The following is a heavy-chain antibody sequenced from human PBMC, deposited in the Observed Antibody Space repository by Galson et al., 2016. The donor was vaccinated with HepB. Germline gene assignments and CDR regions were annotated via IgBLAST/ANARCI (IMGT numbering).Heavy chain of an antibody. CDR3: ARRQVTVGSRDWFDP. V-gene: IGHV5-51*01. CDR1: GYNFSSDW. Sequence: QSGAEVKKPGESLKISCKASGYNFSSDWIGWVRQMSGKGLEWVGIIYPGDSYTTYSPSFQGQVTISADKSISTAYLQWRSLKASNTAMYYCARRQVTVGSRDWFDPWGQGTLVTVSS. J-gene: IGHJ5*02. D-gene: IGHD4-23*01. CDR2: IYPGDSYT.